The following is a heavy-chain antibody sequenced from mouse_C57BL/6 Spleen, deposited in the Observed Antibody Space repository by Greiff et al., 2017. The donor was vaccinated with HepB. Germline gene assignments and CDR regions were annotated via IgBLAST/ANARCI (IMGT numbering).Heavy chain of an antibody. J-gene: IGHJ2*01. D-gene: IGHD3-2*02. V-gene: IGHV1-69*01. CDR1: GYTFTSYW. Sequence: QVQLQQPGAELVMPGASVKLSCKASGYTFTSYWMHWVKQRPGQGLEWIGEIDPSDSYTNYNQKFKGKSTLTVDKSSSTAYMQLSGLTSEDSAVYYCAREGRQLRPFDYWGQGTTLTVSS. CDR3: AREGRQLRPFDY. CDR2: IDPSDSYT.